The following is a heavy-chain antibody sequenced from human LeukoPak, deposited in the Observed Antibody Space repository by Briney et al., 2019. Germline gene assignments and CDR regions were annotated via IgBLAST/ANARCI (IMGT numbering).Heavy chain of an antibody. Sequence: GALGPSFAASGFTFSSYSMNWVRPAPGKGLEWVSSITSNSSYIYYPDSEKGRFTISRDNPKKSLSLQMNSLLAEDTAGYYCAREGGDYSGLQADCYCVGVWGKGTTVTVSS. CDR3: AREGGDYSGLQADCYCVGV. CDR1: GFTFSSYS. D-gene: IGHD4-11*01. J-gene: IGHJ6*03. CDR2: ITSNSSYI. V-gene: IGHV3-21*01.